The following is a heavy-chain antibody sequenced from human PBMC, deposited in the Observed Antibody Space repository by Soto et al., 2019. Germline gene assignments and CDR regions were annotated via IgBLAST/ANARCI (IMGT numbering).Heavy chain of an antibody. CDR3: ERIRHSRETEMPYFNY. CDR2: IIPILGTV. D-gene: IGHD1-1*01. CDR1: GGTFNRDG. J-gene: IGHJ4*02. Sequence: QVQLVQSGAEVRKPGSSVRLSCKVSGGTFNRDGITWVRQAPGQGLEWMGEIIPILGTVKFAKKFQGRVTLTAEKPPDTAHTKLCCLRRQHTAQYYCERIRHSRETEMPYFNYRCQGSHVNVP. V-gene: IGHV1-69*06.